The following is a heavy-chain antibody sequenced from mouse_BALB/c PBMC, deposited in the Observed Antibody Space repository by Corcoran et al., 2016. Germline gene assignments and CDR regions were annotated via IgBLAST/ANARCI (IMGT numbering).Heavy chain of an antibody. V-gene: IGHV1S136*01. J-gene: IGHJ4*01. Sequence: EVQLQQSGPELVKPGASVKMSCKASGYTFTSYVMHWVKQKPGQGLEWIGYINPYNDGTKYNEKFKSKATLTSDKSSSTAYMELSSLTSEDSAVYYCARLYPGIAMDYWGQGTSVTVSS. CDR1: GYTFTSYV. CDR3: ARLYPGIAMDY. CDR2: INPYNDGT.